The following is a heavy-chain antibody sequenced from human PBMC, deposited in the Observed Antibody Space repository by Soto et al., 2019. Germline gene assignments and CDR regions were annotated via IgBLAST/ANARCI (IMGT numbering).Heavy chain of an antibody. CDR2: ISYDGSNK. Sequence: GGSLRLSCAASGFTFSSYAMHWVRQAPGKGLEWVAVISYDGSNKYYADSVKGRFTISRDNSKNTLYLQMNSLRAEDTAVYYCARGIYSNSPYYYYYGMDVWGQGTTVTVSS. CDR1: GFTFSSYA. D-gene: IGHD4-4*01. CDR3: ARGIYSNSPYYYYYGMDV. V-gene: IGHV3-30-3*01. J-gene: IGHJ6*02.